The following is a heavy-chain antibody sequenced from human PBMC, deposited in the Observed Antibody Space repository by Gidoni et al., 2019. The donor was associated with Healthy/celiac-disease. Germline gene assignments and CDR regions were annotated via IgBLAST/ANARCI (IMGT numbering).Heavy chain of an antibody. D-gene: IGHD5-18*01. V-gene: IGHV3-21*01. CDR2: ISSSSSYI. CDR3: ARDRELWFPFDY. J-gene: IGHJ4*02. Sequence: EVQLVESGGGLVKPGGSLRLSCAASGFTFSSYSMNWVRQAPGKGLEWVSSISSSSSYIYYADSVKGRFTISRDNAKNSLYLQMNSLRAEDTAVYYCARDRELWFPFDYWGQGTLVTVSS. CDR1: GFTFSSYS.